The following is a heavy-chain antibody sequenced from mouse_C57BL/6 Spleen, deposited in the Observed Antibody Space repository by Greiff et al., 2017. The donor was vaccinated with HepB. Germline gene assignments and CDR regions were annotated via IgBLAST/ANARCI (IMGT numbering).Heavy chain of an antibody. J-gene: IGHJ4*01. CDR2: IYPRSGNT. CDR3: ARPITTVVATPYAMDY. CDR1: GYTFTSYG. D-gene: IGHD1-1*01. Sequence: QVQLQQSGAELARPGASVKLSCKASGYTFTSYGISWVKQRPGQGLEWIGEIYPRSGNTYYNEKFKGKATLTADKSSSTAYMELRSLTSEDSAVYFCARPITTVVATPYAMDYWGQGTSVTVSS. V-gene: IGHV1-81*01.